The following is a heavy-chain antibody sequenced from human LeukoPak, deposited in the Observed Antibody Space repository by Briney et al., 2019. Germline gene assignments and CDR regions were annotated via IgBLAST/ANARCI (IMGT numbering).Heavy chain of an antibody. J-gene: IGHJ6*02. CDR2: ISGSGGST. V-gene: IGHV3-23*01. D-gene: IGHD3-16*01. CDR1: GFTFSSYW. Sequence: TGGSLRLSCAASGFTFSSYWMSWVRQAPGKGLEWVSAISGSGGSTYYADSVKGRFTISRDNSKNTLYLQMNSLRAEDTAVYYCATRGEDYVWGGWFHSQNYYYGMDVWGQGTTVTVSS. CDR3: ATRGEDYVWGGWFHSQNYYYGMDV.